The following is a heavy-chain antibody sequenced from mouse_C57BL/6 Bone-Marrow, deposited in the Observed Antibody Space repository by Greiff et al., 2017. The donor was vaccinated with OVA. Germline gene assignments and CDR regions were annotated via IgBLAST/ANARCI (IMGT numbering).Heavy chain of an antibody. D-gene: IGHD1-1*01. CDR1: GFTFSDAW. Sequence: EVKVEESGGGLVQPGGSMKLSCAASGFTFSDAWMDWVRQSPEKGLEWVAEIRNKANNHATYYAESVKGRFTISRDDSKSSVYLQMSSLRAEDTSIYYCTNPAYYYGSSPWFAYWGQGTLVTVSA. V-gene: IGHV6-6*01. CDR3: TNPAYYYGSSPWFAY. J-gene: IGHJ3*01. CDR2: IRNKANNHAT.